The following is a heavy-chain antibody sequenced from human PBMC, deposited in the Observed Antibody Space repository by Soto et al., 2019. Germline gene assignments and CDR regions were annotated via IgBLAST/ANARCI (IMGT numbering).Heavy chain of an antibody. D-gene: IGHD2-8*01. CDR1: GGSISRYY. J-gene: IGHJ5*02. CDR2: AYYSGDT. Sequence: PXGTLSLTCSVSGGSISRYYWSWIRQPPGKGLEWIGYAYYSGDTGYNPSLKSRVTMAVDTSKSQVSLKLSSVTAADTAVYYCARDRSTYGGGGTGEVKENWFDPWGQGALVTVSS. CDR3: ARDRSTYGGGGTGEVKENWFDP. V-gene: IGHV4-59*01.